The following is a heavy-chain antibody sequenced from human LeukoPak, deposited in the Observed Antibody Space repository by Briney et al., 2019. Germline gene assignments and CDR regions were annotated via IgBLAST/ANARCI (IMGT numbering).Heavy chain of an antibody. D-gene: IGHD3-3*01. J-gene: IGHJ4*02. Sequence: PGGSLRLSRAASGFTFSSYAMSWVRQAPGKGLEWVSAISGSGGSTYYADSVKGRFTISRDNSKNTLYLQMNSLRAEDTALYYCAKDRAGFFGVVAAFDYWGRGTLVTVSS. CDR1: GFTFSSYA. CDR3: AKDRAGFFGVVAAFDY. CDR2: ISGSGGST. V-gene: IGHV3-23*01.